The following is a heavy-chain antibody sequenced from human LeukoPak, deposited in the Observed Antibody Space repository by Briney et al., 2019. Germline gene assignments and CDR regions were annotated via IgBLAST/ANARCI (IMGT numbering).Heavy chain of an antibody. CDR3: AKPPELYYDSSGYTHPGY. V-gene: IGHV3-23*01. D-gene: IGHD3-22*01. J-gene: IGHJ4*02. CDR1: GFTFSSYA. CDR2: ISGSGGST. Sequence: GGSLRLSCAASGFTFSSYAMSWVRQAPGKGLEWVSAISGSGGSTYYADCVKGRFTISRDNSKNTLYLQMNSLRAEDTAVYYCAKPPELYYDSSGYTHPGYWGQGTLVTVSS.